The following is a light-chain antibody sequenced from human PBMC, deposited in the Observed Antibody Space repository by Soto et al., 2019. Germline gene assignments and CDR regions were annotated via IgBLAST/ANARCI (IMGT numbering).Light chain of an antibody. V-gene: IGKV3-20*01. CDR1: HTISSSY. CDR3: QQYGSSGGIT. Sequence: EIVLTQSPGTLSLSPGERATLSCRASHTISSSYLAWYQQKPGQAPRLLIYAASSRATGIPDRFSGSGSGTDFTLTITRLEPEDSAMYYCQQYGSSGGITFGHGTRLEI. CDR2: AAS. J-gene: IGKJ5*01.